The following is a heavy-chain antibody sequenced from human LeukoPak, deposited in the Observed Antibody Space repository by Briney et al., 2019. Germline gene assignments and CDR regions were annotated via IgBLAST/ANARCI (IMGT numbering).Heavy chain of an antibody. Sequence: SVKVSCKASGGTFSSYAISWVRPAPGQGLEWMGGIIPIFGTANYAQKFQGGVTITADKSTSTAYMELSSLRSEDTAVYYCARRLLAARRDYYYYYMDVWGKGTTVTVSS. J-gene: IGHJ6*03. CDR3: ARRLLAARRDYYYYYMDV. D-gene: IGHD2-15*01. CDR1: GGTFSSYA. V-gene: IGHV1-69*06. CDR2: IIPIFGTA.